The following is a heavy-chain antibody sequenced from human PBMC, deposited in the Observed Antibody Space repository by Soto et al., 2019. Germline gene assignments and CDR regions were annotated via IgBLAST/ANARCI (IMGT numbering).Heavy chain of an antibody. CDR2: IYYSGST. J-gene: IGHJ5*02. V-gene: IGHV4-39*01. CDR1: GGSISSSSYY. Sequence: SETLSLTCTVSGGSISSSSYYWCGIRQPPGKGLEWIGSIYYSGSTYYNPSLKSRVTISVDTSKNQFSLKLSSVTAADTAVYYCASRYVVVIKDNWFDPWGQGTMVPV. CDR3: ASRYVVVIKDNWFDP. D-gene: IGHD3-22*01.